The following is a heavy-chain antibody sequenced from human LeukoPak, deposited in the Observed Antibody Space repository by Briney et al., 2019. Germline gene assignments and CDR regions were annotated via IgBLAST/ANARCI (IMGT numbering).Heavy chain of an antibody. CDR2: ISYDGSNK. V-gene: IGHV3-30-3*01. CDR3: ARESSSSWTDLYYYYGMDV. CDR1: EFPVRGKY. J-gene: IGHJ6*02. Sequence: TGGSLKLSFKASEFPVRGKYITWVRQAPGKGREGGAVISYDGSNKYYADSVKGRFTISRDNSENTLYLQMNSLRAEDTAVYYCARESSSSWTDLYYYYGMDVWGQGTTVTVSS. D-gene: IGHD6-13*01.